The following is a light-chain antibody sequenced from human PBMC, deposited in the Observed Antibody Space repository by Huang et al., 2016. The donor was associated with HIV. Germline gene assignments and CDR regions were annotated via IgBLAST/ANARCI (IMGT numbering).Light chain of an antibody. CDR1: QSVSSS. J-gene: IGKJ4*01. CDR2: DAS. CDR3: QQRSNWPLT. V-gene: IGKV3-11*01. Sequence: EIVLTQSPATLSLSPGERATLSCRASQSVSSSLAWYQQKRGQPPRLLLYDASNRATGIPARFSGSGSGTDFTLTISSPEPEDFAVYYCQQRSNWPLTFGGGTKVEIK.